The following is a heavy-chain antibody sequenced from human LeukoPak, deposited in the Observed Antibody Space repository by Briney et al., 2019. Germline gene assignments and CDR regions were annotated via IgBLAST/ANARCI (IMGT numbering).Heavy chain of an antibody. V-gene: IGHV3-7*01. CDR3: VREGFYFFDF. CDR1: GFTFTNNF. CDR2: IKQDGSET. Sequence: PGGSLRLSCAASGFTFTNNFMSWVRQVPGKGLEWVANIKQDGSETTYADSVRGRFTIFRDNAKDSVYLQMHSLRAEDSATYYCVREGFYFFDFWGQGTLVTVSS. J-gene: IGHJ4*01.